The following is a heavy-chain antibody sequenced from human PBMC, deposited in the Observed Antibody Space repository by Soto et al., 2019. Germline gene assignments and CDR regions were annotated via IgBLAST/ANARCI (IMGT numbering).Heavy chain of an antibody. CDR2: ISGSGGST. Sequence: GGSLRLSSAASGFTFSSCAMSWVRQAPGKGLEWVSAISGSGGSTYYADSVKGRFTISRDNSKNTLYLQMNSLRAEDTAVYYCAKPRRVSIAVAANPYYFDYWGHGTLVPVSP. CDR3: AKPRRVSIAVAANPYYFDY. CDR1: GFTFSSCA. V-gene: IGHV3-23*01. J-gene: IGHJ4*01. D-gene: IGHD6-19*01.